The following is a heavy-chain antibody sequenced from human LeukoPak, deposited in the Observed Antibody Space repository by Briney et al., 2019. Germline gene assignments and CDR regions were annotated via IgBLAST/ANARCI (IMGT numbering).Heavy chain of an antibody. CDR3: VRDRVDSSGYYYYYGLDV. Sequence: VKVSCKASGYTFTGYYMHWVRQAPGQGLERMGWINPNSGGTNYAQKFQGRVTMTRDTSISTAYMELSRLRSDDTAMYYCVRDRVDSSGYYYYYGLDVWGQGTTVTVSS. CDR1: GYTFTGYY. D-gene: IGHD3-22*01. V-gene: IGHV1-2*02. J-gene: IGHJ6*02. CDR2: INPNSGGT.